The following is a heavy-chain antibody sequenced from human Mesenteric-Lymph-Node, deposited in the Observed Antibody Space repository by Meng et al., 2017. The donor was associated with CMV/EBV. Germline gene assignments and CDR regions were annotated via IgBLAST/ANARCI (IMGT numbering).Heavy chain of an antibody. Sequence: ASVTVSCKASGYTFTSYGISWVRQAPGQGLEWMSWISPYSANTKYAQDLQGRVTMTTDTSTSTAYMDLRSLRSDDTAVYYCARRGSGNSFDYWGQGTLVTVSS. CDR2: ISPYSANT. CDR3: ARRGSGNSFDY. CDR1: GYTFTSYG. D-gene: IGHD3-10*01. J-gene: IGHJ4*02. V-gene: IGHV1-18*01.